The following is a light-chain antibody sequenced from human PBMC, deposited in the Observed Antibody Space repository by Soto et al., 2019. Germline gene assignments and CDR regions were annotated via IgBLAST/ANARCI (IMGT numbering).Light chain of an antibody. J-gene: IGKJ1*01. V-gene: IGKV1-39*01. Sequence: DIQITQSPSSLSSSLGDSVAIACRASQNINNYLNWYQQRTGKAPKLLIYAASNFQSGVPSRFSGRGSKTDLTLTISSLQPEDFATYYCQKSYTTPVTFGQGTKVDIK. CDR1: QNINNY. CDR2: AAS. CDR3: QKSYTTPVT.